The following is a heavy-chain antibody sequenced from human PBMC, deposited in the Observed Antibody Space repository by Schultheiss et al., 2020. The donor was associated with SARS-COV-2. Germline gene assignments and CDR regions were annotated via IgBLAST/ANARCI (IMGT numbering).Heavy chain of an antibody. J-gene: IGHJ4*02. CDR1: GFSLSTSGVG. Sequence: SGPTLVKPTQTLTLTCTFSGFSLSTSGVGVGWIRQPPGKALEWLALIYWNDDKRYSPSLKNRLTITKDNSKNQVVLTMTNMDPVDTATYYCAHRGCSSTSCYTNFDYWGQGTLVTVSS. CDR3: AHRGCSSTSCYTNFDY. V-gene: IGHV2-5*01. CDR2: IYWNDDK. D-gene: IGHD2-2*02.